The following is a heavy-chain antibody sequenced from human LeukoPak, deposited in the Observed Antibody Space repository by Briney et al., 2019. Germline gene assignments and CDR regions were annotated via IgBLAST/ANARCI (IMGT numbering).Heavy chain of an antibody. CDR2: ISPGDSGT. Sequence: GESLKISCKGSGYSFTNYWIAWVRQMPGEGLEWMGIISPGDSGTRYGPSLQGQVTISADKSISTAYLQWGSLKASDTAMYYCVRLVGSTTYDYWGQGTLVTVSS. CDR3: VRLVGSTTYDY. V-gene: IGHV5-51*01. CDR1: GYSFTNYW. J-gene: IGHJ4*02. D-gene: IGHD1-26*01.